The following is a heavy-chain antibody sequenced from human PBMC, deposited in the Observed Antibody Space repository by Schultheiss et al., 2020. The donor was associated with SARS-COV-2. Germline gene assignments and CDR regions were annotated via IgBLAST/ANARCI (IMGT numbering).Heavy chain of an antibody. D-gene: IGHD2-2*01. CDR2: ISSSSSYT. V-gene: IGHV3-11*05. CDR1: GFTFSDYY. J-gene: IGHJ5*02. Sequence: EGSLRLSCAASGFTFSDYYISWIRQAPGKGLEWVSYISSSSSYTNYADSVKGRFTISRDNAKNSLYLQMNSLRAEDTAVYYCARGRLGYCSSTSCYGVSTNWFDPWGQGTLVTVSS. CDR3: ARGRLGYCSSTSCYGVSTNWFDP.